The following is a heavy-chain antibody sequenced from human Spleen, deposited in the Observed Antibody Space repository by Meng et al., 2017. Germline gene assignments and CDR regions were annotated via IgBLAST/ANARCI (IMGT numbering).Heavy chain of an antibody. Sequence: ASVKVSCKASGYTFTSYYMHWVRQAPGQGLEWMGIINPSGGSTSYAQKFQGRVTMTRDTSTSTAYMELRSLRSDDTAVYYCASGGEGRWELSLYWGQGTLVTVSS. CDR2: INPSGGST. CDR3: ASGGEGRWELSLY. D-gene: IGHD1-26*01. V-gene: IGHV1-46*01. J-gene: IGHJ4*02. CDR1: GYTFTSYY.